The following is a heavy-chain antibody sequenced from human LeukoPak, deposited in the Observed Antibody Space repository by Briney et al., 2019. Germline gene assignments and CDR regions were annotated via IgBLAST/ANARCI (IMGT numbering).Heavy chain of an antibody. J-gene: IGHJ4*02. CDR3: AKASYYYDSSGYYFSY. CDR1: GFTFGSYG. V-gene: IGHV3-30*18. CDR2: ISYDGSNK. Sequence: GRSLRLSCAASGFTFGSYGMHWVRQAPGKGLEWVAVISYDGSNKYYADSVKGRFTISRDNSKNALYLQMNSLRAEDTAVYYCAKASYYYDSSGYYFSYWGQGTLVTVSS. D-gene: IGHD3-22*01.